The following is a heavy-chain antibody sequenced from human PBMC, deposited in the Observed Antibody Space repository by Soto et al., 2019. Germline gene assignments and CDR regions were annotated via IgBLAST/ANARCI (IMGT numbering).Heavy chain of an antibody. CDR2: ISSSSSTI. CDR3: ARGRVVVVASFNYYYMDV. J-gene: IGHJ6*03. D-gene: IGHD2-15*01. V-gene: IGHV3-48*01. Sequence: PGGSLRLSCAASGFTFSSYSMNWVRQAPGKGLEWVSYISSSSSTIYYADSVKGRFTISRDNAKNSLYLQMNSLRAEDTAVYYCARGRVVVVASFNYYYMDVWGKGTTVTVSS. CDR1: GFTFSSYS.